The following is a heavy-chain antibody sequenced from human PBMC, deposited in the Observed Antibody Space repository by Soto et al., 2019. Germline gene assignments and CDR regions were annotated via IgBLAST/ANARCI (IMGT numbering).Heavy chain of an antibody. CDR2: IYYSGST. Sequence: PSETLSLTCTVSGGSISSYYWSWIRQPPGKGLEWLGYIYYSGSTNYNPSLKSRVTISVDTSKNQFSLKLSSVTAADTAVYYCANSGGGSGDYYYGMDGWGQGTTVTVSS. J-gene: IGHJ6*02. CDR3: ANSGGGSGDYYYGMDG. V-gene: IGHV4-59*01. CDR1: GGSISSYY. D-gene: IGHD3-16*01.